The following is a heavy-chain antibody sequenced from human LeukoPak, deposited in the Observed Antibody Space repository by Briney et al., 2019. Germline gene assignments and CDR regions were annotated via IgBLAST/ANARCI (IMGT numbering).Heavy chain of an antibody. CDR3: ARYCSSTSCYDTDAFDI. V-gene: IGHV1-18*01. CDR1: GYTFTSYG. D-gene: IGHD2-2*01. Sequence: ASVKVSCKASGYTFTSYGISWVRQAPGQGLEWMGWISAYNGNTNYAQKFQGRVTITADESTSTAYMELSSLRSEDAAVYYCARYCSSTSCYDTDAFDIWGQGTMVTVSS. J-gene: IGHJ3*02. CDR2: ISAYNGNT.